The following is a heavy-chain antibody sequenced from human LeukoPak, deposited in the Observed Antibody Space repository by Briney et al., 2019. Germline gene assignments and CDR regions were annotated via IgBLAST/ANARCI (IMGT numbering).Heavy chain of an antibody. V-gene: IGHV3-30*03. Sequence: GGSLRLSCAASGFTFSSYGMHWVRQAPGRGLEWVAVISYDGSNKYYADSVKGRFTISRDNSKNTLYLQMNSLRAEDTAVYYCARVVVRGVMRNWFDPWGQGTLVTVSS. CDR1: GFTFSSYG. J-gene: IGHJ5*02. CDR2: ISYDGSNK. D-gene: IGHD3-10*01. CDR3: ARVVVRGVMRNWFDP.